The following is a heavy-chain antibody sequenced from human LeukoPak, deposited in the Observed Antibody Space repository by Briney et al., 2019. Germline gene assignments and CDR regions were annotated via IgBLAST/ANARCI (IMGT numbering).Heavy chain of an antibody. Sequence: GESLKISCQGSGYSFTSYWIGWVRQMPAHGLECMGIIYPGDSETRYRPSFQRQATLSADTSISTAYLQWSSLKASYAPMHYCARPTYPCIVGATFLFHFDYWGQGTLVTVSS. V-gene: IGHV5-51*01. CDR3: ARPTYPCIVGATFLFHFDY. CDR2: IYPGDSET. J-gene: IGHJ4*02. CDR1: GYSFTSYW. D-gene: IGHD1-26*01.